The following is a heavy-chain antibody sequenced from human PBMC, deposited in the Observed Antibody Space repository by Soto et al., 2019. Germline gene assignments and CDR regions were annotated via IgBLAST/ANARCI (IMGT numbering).Heavy chain of an antibody. CDR2: ISVYNGNT. D-gene: IGHD3-22*01. CDR1: GYTFTTYG. CDR3: VRAKIRSPHYYEHHAFDL. J-gene: IGHJ3*01. V-gene: IGHV1-18*04. Sequence: ASVKVSCKASGYTFTTYGISWVRQAPGQGLEWMGWISVYNGNTKYAKKFQGRVTMTTDTSTNTAYMDLRSLRSDDTAVYYCVRAKIRSPHYYEHHAFDLWGQGTMVIVSS.